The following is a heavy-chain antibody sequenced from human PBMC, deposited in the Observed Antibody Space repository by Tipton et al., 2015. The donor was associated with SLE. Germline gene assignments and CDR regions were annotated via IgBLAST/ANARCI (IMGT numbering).Heavy chain of an antibody. CDR1: GDSISSYY. Sequence: TLSLTCTVSGDSISSYYWSWIRQPPGKGLEWIGYIYYSGSTNYNPSLKSRVTISVDTSKNQFSLKLTSATAADTAVYYCARWNDAYNYYGMDFWGQGTTVTVSS. J-gene: IGHJ6*02. CDR2: IYYSGST. D-gene: IGHD1-1*01. V-gene: IGHV4-59*08. CDR3: ARWNDAYNYYGMDF.